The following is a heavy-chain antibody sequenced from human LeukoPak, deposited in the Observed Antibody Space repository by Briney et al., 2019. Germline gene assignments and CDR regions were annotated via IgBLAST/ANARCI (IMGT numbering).Heavy chain of an antibody. V-gene: IGHV3-23*01. D-gene: IGHD1-26*01. J-gene: IGHJ4*02. CDR3: AKGSGSYLSPLYYFDY. Sequence: GGSLRLYCAGSGFTFYDYDMQWVRQAPGKGLEWVSAISGSGGSTYYADSVKGRFTISRDNSKNTLYLQMNSLRAEDTAVYYCAKGSGSYLSPLYYFDYWGQGTLVTVSS. CDR2: ISGSGGST. CDR1: GFTFYDYD.